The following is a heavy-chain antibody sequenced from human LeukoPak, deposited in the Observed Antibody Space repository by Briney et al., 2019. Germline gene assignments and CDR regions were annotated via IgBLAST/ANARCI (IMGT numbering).Heavy chain of an antibody. CDR3: ARGEPPLESMAGSMDV. J-gene: IGHJ6*03. Sequence: PGGSLRLSYAASGFTFSRYSINGVRQAPGKGLEWVSSISSSSTYIYYADSVKGRFTISRDNAKNSLYLQMNSLRAEDTAVYYCARGEPPLESMAGSMDVWGKGTTVTVSS. CDR2: ISSSSTYI. D-gene: IGHD5-24*01. CDR1: GFTFSRYS. V-gene: IGHV3-21*01.